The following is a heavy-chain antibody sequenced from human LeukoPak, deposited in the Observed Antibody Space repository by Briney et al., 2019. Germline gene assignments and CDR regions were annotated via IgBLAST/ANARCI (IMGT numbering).Heavy chain of an antibody. CDR2: IRNVGNNK. J-gene: IGHJ4*02. CDR1: GFTFTNHG. CDR3: VKDGTSGWYGVDY. V-gene: IGHV3-30*02. Sequence: GGSLRLSCAASGFTFTNHGMHWVRQAPGKGLEWVAFIRNVGNNKYHADSVKGRFTISRDNSKNTLYLQMNSLRAEDTAVYYCVKDGTSGWYGVDYWGQGTLVTVSS. D-gene: IGHD6-19*01.